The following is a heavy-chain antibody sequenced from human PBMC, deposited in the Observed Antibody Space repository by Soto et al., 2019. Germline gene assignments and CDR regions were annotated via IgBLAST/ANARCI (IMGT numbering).Heavy chain of an antibody. Sequence: ASVKVSCKASGYTFNSYDINWVRQATGQGLEWMGWMNPNSGNTGYAQKFQGRVTMTRNTSISTAYMELSSLRSEDTAVYYCARGMMXRGVDPGVYYYYYGMDVWGQGTTVTVSS. CDR3: ARGMMXRGVDPGVYYYYYGMDV. V-gene: IGHV1-8*01. J-gene: IGHJ6*02. CDR1: GYTFNSYD. CDR2: MNPNSGNT. D-gene: IGHD3-10*01.